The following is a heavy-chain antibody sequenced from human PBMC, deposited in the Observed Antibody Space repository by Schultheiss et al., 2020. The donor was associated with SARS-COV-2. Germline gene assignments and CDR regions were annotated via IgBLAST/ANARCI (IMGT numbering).Heavy chain of an antibody. Sequence: GGSLRLSCADSGFTFSSYWMHWVRQAPGKGLVWVSRINSDGSSTSYADSVRGRFIISRDNAKNLLFLQMNSLTDKDTAVYYCARGYGSSWFYSWGQGTLVTVSS. CDR3: ARGYGSSWFYS. D-gene: IGHD6-19*01. V-gene: IGHV3-74*01. J-gene: IGHJ5*01. CDR1: GFTFSSYW. CDR2: INSDGSST.